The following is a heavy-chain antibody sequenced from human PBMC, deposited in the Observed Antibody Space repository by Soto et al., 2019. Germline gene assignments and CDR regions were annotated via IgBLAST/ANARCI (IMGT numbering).Heavy chain of an antibody. D-gene: IGHD2-2*01. Sequence: SETLSLTCTVSGGSISSGGYYWSWIRQHPGKGLEWIGYIYYSGSTYYNPSLKSRVTISVDTSKNQFSLKLSSVTAADTAVYYCARGVPAPREKYNFDYWGQGTLVTVS. CDR3: ARGVPAPREKYNFDY. J-gene: IGHJ4*02. CDR2: IYYSGST. CDR1: GGSISSGGYY. V-gene: IGHV4-31*03.